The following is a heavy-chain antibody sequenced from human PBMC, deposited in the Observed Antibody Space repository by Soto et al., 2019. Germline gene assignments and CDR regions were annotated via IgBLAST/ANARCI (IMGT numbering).Heavy chain of an antibody. CDR1: GFTFSSYA. J-gene: IGHJ4*02. D-gene: IGHD1-1*01. V-gene: IGHV3-30-3*01. Sequence: QVQLVESGGGVVQPGRSLRLSCAASGFTFSSYAMHWVRQAPGKGLEWVAVISYDGSNKYYADSVKGRITISRDNSKNTLYLQMNSLRAEDTAVYYCAGTWSLDYWGQGTLVTVSS. CDR2: ISYDGSNK. CDR3: AGTWSLDY.